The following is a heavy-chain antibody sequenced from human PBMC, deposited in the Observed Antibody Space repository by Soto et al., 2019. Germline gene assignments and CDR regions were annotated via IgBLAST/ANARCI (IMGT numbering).Heavy chain of an antibody. CDR1: GGSFSGYY. V-gene: IGHV4-34*01. CDR2: INHSGST. CDR3: ARGGPRNYYYYYMDV. Sequence: SETLSLTCAVYGGSFSGYYWSWIRQPPGKGLEWIGEINHSGSTNYNPSLKSRVTIPVDTSKNQFSLKLSSVTAADTAVYYCARGGPRNYYYYYMDVWGKGTTVTVSS. J-gene: IGHJ6*03.